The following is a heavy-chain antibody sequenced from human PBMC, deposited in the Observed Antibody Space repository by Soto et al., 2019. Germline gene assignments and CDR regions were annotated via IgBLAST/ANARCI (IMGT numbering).Heavy chain of an antibody. CDR1: GFTVSSNC. J-gene: IGHJ3*02. V-gene: IGHV3-53*01. D-gene: IGHD3-10*01. CDR3: ERESSSLTMVGQWYPMGGVFDI. Sequence: PGGTLRLSCAASGFTVSSNCMNWVRQAPGKGLEWVSIIYSGGSTYYADSVKGRFTISRDTSKNTLYLQMNSLRAEDTAVYYCERESSSLTMVGQWYPMGGVFDIWGQGTMVTVSS. CDR2: IYSGGST.